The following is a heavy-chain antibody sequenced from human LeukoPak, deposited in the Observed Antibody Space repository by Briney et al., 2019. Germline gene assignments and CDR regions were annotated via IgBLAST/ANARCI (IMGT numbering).Heavy chain of an antibody. D-gene: IGHD2-21*02. CDR1: GGSFSTYY. Sequence: PSETLSLTCAVFGGSFSTYYWSWIRQSPGKGLEWIGEIKHTGSTKYNPSLRGRVTLSLDTSKNQFSLRLTSVTAADTAVYYCAKSLYSGGDCSWGQGTLVTVSS. V-gene: IGHV4-34*01. CDR2: IKHTGST. J-gene: IGHJ5*02. CDR3: AKSLYSGGDCS.